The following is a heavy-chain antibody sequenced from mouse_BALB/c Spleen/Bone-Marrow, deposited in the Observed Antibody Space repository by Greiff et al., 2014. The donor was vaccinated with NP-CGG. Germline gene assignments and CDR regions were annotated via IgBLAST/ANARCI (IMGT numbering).Heavy chain of an antibody. CDR3: ALYYYGSSGFAY. V-gene: IGHV14-3*02. D-gene: IGHD1-1*01. J-gene: IGHJ3*01. CDR1: GFNIKDTY. Sequence: MQLKDSGAELVKPGASVKLSCTASGFNIKDTYMHWVKQRPEQGLEWIGRIDPANGNTKYDPKFQGKATITADTSSNTAYLQLSSLTSEDTAVYYCALYYYGSSGFAYWGQGTLVTVSA. CDR2: IDPANGNT.